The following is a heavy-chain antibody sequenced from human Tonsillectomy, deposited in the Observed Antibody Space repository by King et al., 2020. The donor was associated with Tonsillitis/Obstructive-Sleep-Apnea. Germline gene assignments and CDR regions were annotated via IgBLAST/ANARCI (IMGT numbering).Heavy chain of an antibody. J-gene: IGHJ4*02. D-gene: IGHD4-23*01. V-gene: IGHV1-2*02. CDR1: GYTFTGYY. Sequence: QLVQSGAEVKKPGASVKVSCKASGYTFTGYYMHWVRQAPGQGLEWMGWINPNSGGTNYAQKFQGRVTMTRDTSISTAYMELSRLRSDDTAVYYCARETDYGGNSIEFDYWGQGTLVTVSS. CDR2: INPNSGGT. CDR3: ARETDYGGNSIEFDY.